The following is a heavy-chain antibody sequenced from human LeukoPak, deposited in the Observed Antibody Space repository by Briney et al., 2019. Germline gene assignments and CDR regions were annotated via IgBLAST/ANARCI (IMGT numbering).Heavy chain of an antibody. CDR2: IRKQAYDGAT. D-gene: IGHD3-22*01. V-gene: IGHV3-49*03. Sequence: GGSLRLSCTTSEFILGDYALGWFRKAQGRGREWVGFIRKQAYDGATEYAASVKGRFTISRDDSKSIAYLQMDSLRTEDTAVYYCTRGHTVIPYWGQGTLVTVSS. J-gene: IGHJ4*02. CDR1: EFILGDYA. CDR3: TRGHTVIPY.